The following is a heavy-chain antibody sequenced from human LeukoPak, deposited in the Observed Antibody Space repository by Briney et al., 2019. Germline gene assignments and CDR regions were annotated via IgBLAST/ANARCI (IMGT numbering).Heavy chain of an antibody. Sequence: ASVKVSCKASGYTFTSYYMHWVRQAPRQGLEWMGIINPSGGSTSYAQKFQGRVTMTRDMSTSTVYMELSSLRSEDTAVYYCARTRIAAAGSDYWGQGTLVTVSS. CDR1: GYTFTSYY. J-gene: IGHJ4*02. CDR2: INPSGGST. CDR3: ARTRIAAAGSDY. D-gene: IGHD6-13*01. V-gene: IGHV1-46*01.